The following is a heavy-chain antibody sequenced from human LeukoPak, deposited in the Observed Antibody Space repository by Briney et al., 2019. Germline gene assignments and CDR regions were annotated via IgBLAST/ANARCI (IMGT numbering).Heavy chain of an antibody. Sequence: SVKVSCKASGGTFSSYAISWVRQAPGQGLEWMGGIIPIFGTANYAQKFQGRVTITADESTSTAYMELSSLRSEDTAVYYCATWPGGSYAFDYWGQGTLVTVSS. CDR1: GGTFSSYA. D-gene: IGHD1-26*01. J-gene: IGHJ4*02. V-gene: IGHV1-69*13. CDR3: ATWPGGSYAFDY. CDR2: IIPIFGTA.